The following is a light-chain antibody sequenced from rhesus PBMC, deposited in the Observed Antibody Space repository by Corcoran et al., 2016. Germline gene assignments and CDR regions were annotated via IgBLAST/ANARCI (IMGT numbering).Light chain of an antibody. CDR1: QGISSW. Sequence: DIQMTQSPSSLSASVGDRVTITCRASQGISSWLAWFQQKPGKAPNLLFYKASSLQSGVPSRVSGSGSGTDFTLTISSLQPEDFATYYCQQYNSAPYSFGQGTKVEIK. V-gene: IGKV1-21*01. CDR2: KAS. CDR3: QQYNSAPYS. J-gene: IGKJ2*01.